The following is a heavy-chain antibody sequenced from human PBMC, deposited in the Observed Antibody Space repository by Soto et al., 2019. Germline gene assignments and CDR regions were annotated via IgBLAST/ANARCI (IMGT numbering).Heavy chain of an antibody. J-gene: IGHJ4*02. CDR3: AKAVTHSYFDY. CDR1: GVTFSSYA. D-gene: IGHD2-21*02. CDR2: ITPSGDST. Sequence: GGSLRLSCAASGVTFSSYAISWVRQAPGKGLEWVAAITPSGDSTYFAVSVKGRFTISRDNSKNTLYLRMNSLRAEDTAIYYCAKAVTHSYFDYWGQGTLVTVSS. V-gene: IGHV3-23*01.